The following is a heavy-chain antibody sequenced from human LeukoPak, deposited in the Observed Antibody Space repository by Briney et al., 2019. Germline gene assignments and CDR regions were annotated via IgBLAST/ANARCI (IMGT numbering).Heavy chain of an antibody. Sequence: ASVKVSCKASGYTFTSYAMHWVRQAPGQRLEWMGWINAGNGNTKYSQKFQGRVTITRGTSASTAYMELSSLRSEDTAVYYCARDLEAYCSSTSCYPPRYYYGMDVWGKGTTVTVSS. V-gene: IGHV1-3*01. J-gene: IGHJ6*04. D-gene: IGHD2-2*01. CDR1: GYTFTSYA. CDR3: ARDLEAYCSSTSCYPPRYYYGMDV. CDR2: INAGNGNT.